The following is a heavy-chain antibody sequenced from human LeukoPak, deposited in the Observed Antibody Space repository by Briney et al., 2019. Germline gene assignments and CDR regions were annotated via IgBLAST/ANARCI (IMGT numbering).Heavy chain of an antibody. CDR1: GFTFSSYS. CDR2: ISGSGGST. J-gene: IGHJ6*02. Sequence: GGSLRLSCAASGFTFSSYSMNWVRQAPGKGLEWVSAISGSGGSTYDADSVKGRFTISRDNSKKTLYLQMNSLRAEDTAVYYCAKDNWNYGHSSYYYGMDVWGQGTTVTVSS. V-gene: IGHV3-23*01. CDR3: AKDNWNYGHSSYYYGMDV. D-gene: IGHD1-7*01.